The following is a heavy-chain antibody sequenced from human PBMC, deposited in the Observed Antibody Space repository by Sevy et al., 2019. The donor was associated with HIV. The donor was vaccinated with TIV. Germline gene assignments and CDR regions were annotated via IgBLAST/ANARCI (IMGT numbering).Heavy chain of an antibody. V-gene: IGHV3-30-3*01. CDR2: ISYDGSNK. J-gene: IGHJ4*02. D-gene: IGHD5-12*01. CDR3: ARGPGRWLRQPYFDY. Sequence: GGSLRLSCAASGFTFSSYAMHWVRQAPGKGLEWVVVISYDGSNKYYADSVKGRFTISRDNSKNTLYLQMNSLRAEDTAVYYCARGPGRWLRQPYFDYWGQGTLVTVSS. CDR1: GFTFSSYA.